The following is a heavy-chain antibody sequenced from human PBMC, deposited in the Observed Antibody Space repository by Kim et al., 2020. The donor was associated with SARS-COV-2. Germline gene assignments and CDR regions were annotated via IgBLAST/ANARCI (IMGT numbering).Heavy chain of an antibody. CDR3: ARDDNDSSGYPYYYGMDV. J-gene: IGHJ6*02. CDR1: RFTFSYYA. D-gene: IGHD3-22*01. V-gene: IGHV3-30*04. Sequence: GGSLRLSCAASRFTFSYYAMHWVRQAPGKGLEWVAVISSDGSNKYYADSVKGRFTISRDNSKNTLYLQMNSLRAEDTAVYYCARDDNDSSGYPYYYGMDVWGQETTVTVSS. CDR2: ISSDGSNK.